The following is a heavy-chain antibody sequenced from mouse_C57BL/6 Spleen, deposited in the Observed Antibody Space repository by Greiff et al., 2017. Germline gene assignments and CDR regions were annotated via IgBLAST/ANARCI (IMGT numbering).Heavy chain of an antibody. J-gene: IGHJ2*01. D-gene: IGHD1-1*01. CDR1: GYTFTSYW. Sequence: QVQLQQPGAELVMPGASVKLSCKASGYTFTSYWMHWVKQRPGQGLEWIGEIDPSDSYTNYNQKFKGKFTLTVDKSSSTAYMQHSSLTTEASAVYYCARYYGSNWYYFDYWGQGTTLTVSS. CDR3: ARYYGSNWYYFDY. CDR2: IDPSDSYT. V-gene: IGHV1-69*01.